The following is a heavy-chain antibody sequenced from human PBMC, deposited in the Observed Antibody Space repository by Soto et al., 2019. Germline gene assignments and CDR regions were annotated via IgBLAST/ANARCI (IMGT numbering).Heavy chain of an antibody. D-gene: IGHD5-18*01. Sequence: VQLVESGGALVQPGGSPRLSCEASGFSFSSFAMNWVRQAPGRGLEWVSYISDDGASIYYADSLKGRFTISRDNAKNSLSLQMNNLRAEDTAVYYCARENSVQAWLHHFDHWGLGTLVTVSS. V-gene: IGHV3-48*03. CDR1: GFSFSSFA. CDR2: ISDDGASI. J-gene: IGHJ4*02. CDR3: ARENSVQAWLHHFDH.